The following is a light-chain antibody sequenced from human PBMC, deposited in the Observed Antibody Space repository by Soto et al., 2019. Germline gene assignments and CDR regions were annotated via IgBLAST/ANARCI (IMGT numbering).Light chain of an antibody. CDR1: SSDVGGYNY. J-gene: IGLJ2*01. V-gene: IGLV2-14*01. CDR2: DVS. Sequence: QSALTQPASVSGSPGQSITISCTGTSSDVGGYNYVSWYQQHPGKAPKLMIYDVSNRPSGVSNRFSGSKSGNTASLTISGLQAEDEADYYCRSYTSSSTPVVFGGGTKVIVL. CDR3: RSYTSSSTPVV.